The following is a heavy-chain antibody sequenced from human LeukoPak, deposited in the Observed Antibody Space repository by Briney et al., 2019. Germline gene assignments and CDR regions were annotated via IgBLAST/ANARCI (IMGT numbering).Heavy chain of an antibody. CDR2: IYSGGST. CDR3: ATDYGDSYFGY. D-gene: IGHD4-17*01. CDR1: GFTVSSNY. V-gene: IGHV3-53*01. Sequence: GGSLRLSCAASGFTVSSNYMSWVRQAPGKGLEWVSVIYSGGSTYYADSVKGRFTIFRDNSKNTLYLQMNSLRAEDTAVYYCATDYGDSYFGYWGQGTLVTVSS. J-gene: IGHJ4*02.